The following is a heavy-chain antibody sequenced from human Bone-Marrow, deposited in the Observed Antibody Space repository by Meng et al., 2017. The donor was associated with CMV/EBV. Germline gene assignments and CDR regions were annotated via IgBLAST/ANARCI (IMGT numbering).Heavy chain of an antibody. CDR3: AKAIEYCSSTSCYALLDY. CDR1: GFTFDDYA. J-gene: IGHJ4*02. D-gene: IGHD2-2*01. Sequence: GGSLRLSCAASGFTFDDYAMHWVRQAPGKGLEWVSGISWNSGSIGYADSVKGRFTISRDNAKNSLYLQMNSLRAEDTALYYCAKAIEYCSSTSCYALLDYWGQGPLVTVSS. CDR2: ISWNSGSI. V-gene: IGHV3-9*01.